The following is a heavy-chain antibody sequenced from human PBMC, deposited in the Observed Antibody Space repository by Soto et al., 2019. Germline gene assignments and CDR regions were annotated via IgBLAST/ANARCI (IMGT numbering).Heavy chain of an antibody. D-gene: IGHD5-18*01. CDR2: ISSSSATI. CDR1: GFIFSSHS. CDR3: ARSASAETAPYSHYFYYMDV. J-gene: IGHJ6*03. Sequence: GGSLRLSCTPSGFIFSSHSMNWVRQAPGKGLEWVSYISSSSATIYYADSVRGRFTISRDTAKSSLFLQINNLRADDTAVYYCARSASAETAPYSHYFYYMDVWGKGTTVTVSS. V-gene: IGHV3-48*01.